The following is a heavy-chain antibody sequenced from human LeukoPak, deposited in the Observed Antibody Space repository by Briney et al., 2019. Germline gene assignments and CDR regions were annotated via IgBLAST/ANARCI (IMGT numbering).Heavy chain of an antibody. Sequence: PSETLSLTCTVSGGSISSSSYYWGWIRQPPGKGLEWIGSIYYSGSTYYNPSLKSRVTISVDTSKNQFSLKLSSVTAADTAVYYCARQVGQWLVRPSDYWGQGTLVTVSS. CDR1: GGSISSSSYY. CDR2: IYYSGST. D-gene: IGHD6-19*01. V-gene: IGHV4-39*01. J-gene: IGHJ4*02. CDR3: ARQVGQWLVRPSDY.